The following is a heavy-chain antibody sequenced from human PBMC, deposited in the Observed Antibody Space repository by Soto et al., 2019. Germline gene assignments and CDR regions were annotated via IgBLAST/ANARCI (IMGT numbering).Heavy chain of an antibody. CDR2: IWYDGSNK. J-gene: IGHJ6*02. Sequence: GGSLRLSCAASGFTFSSYGMHWVRQAPGKGLEWVAVIWYDGSNKYYADSVKGRFTISRDNSKNTLYLQMNSLRAEDTAVYYCASATKRGALRYFDSCCGMDVRGQGTTVTV. D-gene: IGHD3-9*01. CDR3: ASATKRGALRYFDSCCGMDV. CDR1: GFTFSSYG. V-gene: IGHV3-33*01.